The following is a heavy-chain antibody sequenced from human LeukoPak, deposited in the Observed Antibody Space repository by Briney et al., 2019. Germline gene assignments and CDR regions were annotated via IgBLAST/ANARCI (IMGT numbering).Heavy chain of an antibody. CDR1: GGSVSSGNYY. D-gene: IGHD3-9*01. CDR3: ANVLILTGYFYDY. J-gene: IGHJ4*02. CDR2: IYYSGTT. V-gene: IGHV4-39*07. Sequence: PSETLSLTCTVSGGSVSSGNYYWNWIRQPPGKGLEWVGTIYYSGTTYYSPFLTSRVTMSVDTSKNQFSLKLTSVTAADTAVYYCANVLILTGYFYDYWGQGTLVTVSP.